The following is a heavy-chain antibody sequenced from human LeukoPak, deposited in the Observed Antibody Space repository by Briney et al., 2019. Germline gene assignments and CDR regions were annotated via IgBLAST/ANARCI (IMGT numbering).Heavy chain of an antibody. V-gene: IGHV1-69*13. J-gene: IGHJ4*02. Sequence: ASVKVSCKASGGTFSSYAISWVRQVPGQGLEWMGGIIPIFGTANYAQKFQGRVTITADESTSTAYMELSSLRSEDTAVYYCASPRDCSGGSCYPYYFDYWGQGTLVTVSS. CDR1: GGTFSSYA. D-gene: IGHD2-15*01. CDR3: ASPRDCSGGSCYPYYFDY. CDR2: IIPIFGTA.